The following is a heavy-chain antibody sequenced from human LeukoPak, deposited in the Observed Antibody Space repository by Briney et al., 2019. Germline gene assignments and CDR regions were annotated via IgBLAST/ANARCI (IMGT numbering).Heavy chain of an antibody. CDR1: GFSVSTNY. D-gene: IGHD6-19*01. J-gene: IGHJ6*03. Sequence: GGSLRLSCAASGFSVSTNYMSWVRQAPGKGLEWVANIKQDGSEKYYVDSVKGRFTISRDNAKNSLYLQMNSLRAEDTAVYYCAVTGYSSGWYVLDYYYMDVWGKGTTVTISS. CDR2: IKQDGSEK. CDR3: AVTGYSSGWYVLDYYYMDV. V-gene: IGHV3-7*01.